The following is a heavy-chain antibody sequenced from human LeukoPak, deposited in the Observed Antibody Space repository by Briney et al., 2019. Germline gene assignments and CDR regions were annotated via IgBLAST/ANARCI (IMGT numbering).Heavy chain of an antibody. V-gene: IGHV3-74*01. D-gene: IGHD4-17*01. J-gene: IGHJ3*02. CDR1: GFTFSSFW. Sequence: GGSLGLSCAASGFTFSSFWMHWVRQAPGKGLVWVSRVNGDGSSTTYADSVKGRFTISRDSAKNTVYLQMNSLRAEDAAVYYCARPQHGDLYAFDIWGHGTMVTVSS. CDR3: ARPQHGDLYAFDI. CDR2: VNGDGSST.